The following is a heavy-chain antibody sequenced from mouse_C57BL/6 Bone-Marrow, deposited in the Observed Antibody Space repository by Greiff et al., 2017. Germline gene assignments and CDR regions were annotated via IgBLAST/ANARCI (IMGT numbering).Heavy chain of an antibody. CDR2: IWSDGST. CDR1: GFSLTSYG. V-gene: IGHV2-6-1*01. Sequence: VKLVESGPGLVAPSQSLSITCTVSGFSLTSYGVHWVRQPPGKGLEWLVVIWSDGSTTYNSALKSRLSISKDNSKSQVFLKMNSLQTDDTAMYYCARQTIVTPNYYAMDYWGQGTSVTVSS. CDR3: ARQTIVTPNYYAMDY. D-gene: IGHD2-5*01. J-gene: IGHJ4*01.